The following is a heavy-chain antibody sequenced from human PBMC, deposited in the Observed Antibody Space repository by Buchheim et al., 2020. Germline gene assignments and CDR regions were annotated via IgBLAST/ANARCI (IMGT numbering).Heavy chain of an antibody. J-gene: IGHJ4*02. CDR2: ISYDGSNK. D-gene: IGHD6-13*01. CDR3: ASYTSIAAAGTSFDY. Sequence: QVQLVESGGGVVQPGRSLRLSCAASEFTFSSYAMHWVRQAPGKGLEWVAVISYDGSNKYYADSVKGRFTISRDNSKNTLYLQMNSLRAEDTAVYYCASYTSIAAAGTSFDYWGQGTL. CDR1: EFTFSSYA. V-gene: IGHV3-30-3*01.